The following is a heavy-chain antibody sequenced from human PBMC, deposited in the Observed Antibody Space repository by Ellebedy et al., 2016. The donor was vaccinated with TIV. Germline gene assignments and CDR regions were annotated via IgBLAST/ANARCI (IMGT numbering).Heavy chain of an antibody. V-gene: IGHV3-30*03. D-gene: IGHD3-10*01. CDR2: VAADGGAK. Sequence: GESLKISCAASGFTFSIHGMHWVRQAPGKGLEWVAVVAADGGAKFYADSVKGRFTISRDNAKNSLHLQMNSLRVEDTAVYYCARTFRGRFDYWGQGTLVTVSS. J-gene: IGHJ4*02. CDR3: ARTFRGRFDY. CDR1: GFTFSIHG.